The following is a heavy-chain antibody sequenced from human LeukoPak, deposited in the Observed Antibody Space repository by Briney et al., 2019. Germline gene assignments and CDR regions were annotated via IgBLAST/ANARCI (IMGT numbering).Heavy chain of an antibody. V-gene: IGHV4-39*01. CDR1: GGSISSSNYH. CDR2: IYYSGST. J-gene: IGHJ6*02. D-gene: IGHD6-19*01. CDR3: ASSVAVSPSGYYGMDV. Sequence: SETLSLTCSVAGGSISSSNYHWGWIRQPPGKGLEWIGSIYYSGSTYHNPSLKSRLTISVDMSKNQFSLKLSSVTAADTAVYYCASSVAVSPSGYYGMDVWGQGTTVTVSS.